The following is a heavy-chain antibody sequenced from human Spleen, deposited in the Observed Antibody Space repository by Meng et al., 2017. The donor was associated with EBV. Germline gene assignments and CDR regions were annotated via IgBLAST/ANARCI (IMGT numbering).Heavy chain of an antibody. V-gene: IGHV1-69*01. Sequence: QGQVGQSGADVKKPGSSVKVSCKASGGSFRSSAISWLRQAPGQGLEWMGGFLPILGTPNYAQRFQGRVTITADESTSSGYMELSSLRSEDTAVYYCARESGRGYSSDYWGQGTLVTVSS. CDR2: FLPILGTP. CDR3: ARESGRGYSSDY. CDR1: GGSFRSSA. D-gene: IGHD5-18*01. J-gene: IGHJ4*02.